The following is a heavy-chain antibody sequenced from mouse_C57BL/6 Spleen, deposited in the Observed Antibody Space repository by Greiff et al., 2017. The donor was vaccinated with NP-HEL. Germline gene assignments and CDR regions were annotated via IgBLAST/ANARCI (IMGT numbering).Heavy chain of an antibody. J-gene: IGHJ2*01. D-gene: IGHD2-4*01. CDR2: IDPSDSYT. CDR3: ARSRYDYDFDY. Sequence: QVQLQQPGAELVMPGASVKLSCKASGYTFTSYWMHWVKQRPGQGLEWIGEIDPSDSYTNYNQKFKGKSTLTVDKSSSTAYMQLSSLTSEDSAVYYCARSRYDYDFDYWGQGTTLTVSS. CDR1: GYTFTSYW. V-gene: IGHV1-69*01.